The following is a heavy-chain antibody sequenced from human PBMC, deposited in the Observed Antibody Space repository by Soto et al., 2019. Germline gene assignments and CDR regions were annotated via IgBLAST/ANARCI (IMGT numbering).Heavy chain of an antibody. CDR2: ISTYNGNT. J-gene: IGHJ5*02. CDR3: ARRYSSSSCIDP. V-gene: IGHV1-18*01. Sequence: QVQLVQSGAEVKKPGASVTVSCKASGYTFANYGISWVRQAPGQGLEWMGWISTYNGNTNYAQKLQGRVTMTTDPSTSTAYMELRSLRSDDTAMYYCARRYSSSSCIDPWGQGTLVTVSS. CDR1: GYTFANYG. D-gene: IGHD6-6*01.